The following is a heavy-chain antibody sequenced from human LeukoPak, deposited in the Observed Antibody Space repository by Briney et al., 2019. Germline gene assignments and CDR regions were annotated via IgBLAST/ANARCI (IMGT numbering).Heavy chain of an antibody. V-gene: IGHV4-39*07. J-gene: IGHJ5*02. CDR2: IYYSGST. CDR3: AREGVVVAATPNWFDP. D-gene: IGHD2-15*01. CDR1: GGSISSSSYY. Sequence: SETLSLTCTVSGGSISSSSYYWGWIRQPPGKGLEWIGSIYYSGSTYYNPSLKSRVTISVDTSKNQFSLKLSSVTAADTAVYYCAREGVVVAATPNWFDPWGQGTLVTVSS.